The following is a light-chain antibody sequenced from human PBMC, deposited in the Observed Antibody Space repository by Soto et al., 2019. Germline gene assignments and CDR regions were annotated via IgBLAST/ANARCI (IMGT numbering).Light chain of an antibody. CDR1: QSISSW. V-gene: IGKV1-5*03. CDR3: QQYKSYSLT. CDR2: KAS. Sequence: DIQMTQSPSTLSASVGDRVTITCRARQSISSWLAWYQQKPGKAPKLLIYKASSLESGVPSRFSGSGSGTEFTLTISSLQPDDFATYYCQQYKSYSLTFGGGTKVEIK. J-gene: IGKJ4*01.